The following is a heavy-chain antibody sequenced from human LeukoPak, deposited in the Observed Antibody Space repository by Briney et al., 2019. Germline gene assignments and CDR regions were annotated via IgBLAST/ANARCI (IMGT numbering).Heavy chain of an antibody. CDR1: GFTFDDYA. CDR3: ASMVRGVINYFDY. V-gene: IGHV3-9*01. D-gene: IGHD3-10*01. CDR2: ISWNSGSI. J-gene: IGHJ4*02. Sequence: PGGSLRLSCAASGFTFDDYAMHWVRQAPGKGLEWVSGISWNSGSIGYADSVKGRFTISRDNAKNSLYLQMNSLRAEDTAVYYCASMVRGVINYFDYWGQGTLVTVSS.